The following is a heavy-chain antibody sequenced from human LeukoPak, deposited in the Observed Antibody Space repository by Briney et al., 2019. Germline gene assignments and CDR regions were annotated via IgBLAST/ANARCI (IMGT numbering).Heavy chain of an antibody. CDR1: GFTFSSYA. J-gene: IGHJ4*02. V-gene: IGHV3-23*01. Sequence: GGSLRLSCAASGFTFSSYAMSWVRQAPGKGLEWVSTISGTGGSTYYADSVKGRFTLSRDNSKNTLYLQMNSLRAEDTAVYYCAKDGATEWFEKSDPHDYWGQGTLVTVSS. CDR3: AKDGATEWFEKSDPHDY. CDR2: ISGTGGST. D-gene: IGHD3-10*01.